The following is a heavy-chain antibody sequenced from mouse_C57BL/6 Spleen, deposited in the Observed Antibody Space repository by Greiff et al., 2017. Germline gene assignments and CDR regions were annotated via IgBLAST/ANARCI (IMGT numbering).Heavy chain of an antibody. J-gene: IGHJ4*01. Sequence: QVQLQQSGAELVKPGASVKLSCKASGYTFPEYTIHWVKQRSGQGLEWIGWFYPGRGSIKYNEKFKDKATLTADKSSSTVYMELSRLTSEDSAVXFCARHEEGQYSNLPYAMDYWGQGTSVTVSS. CDR1: GYTFPEYT. CDR3: ARHEEGQYSNLPYAMDY. V-gene: IGHV1-62-2*01. CDR2: FYPGRGSI. D-gene: IGHD2-5*01.